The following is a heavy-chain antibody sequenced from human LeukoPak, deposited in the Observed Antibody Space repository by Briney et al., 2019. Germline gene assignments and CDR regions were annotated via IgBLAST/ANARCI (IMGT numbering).Heavy chain of an antibody. V-gene: IGHV3-23*01. CDR2: ISGSGGST. Sequence: GGSLRLSCAASGFTFSSYAMSWVRQAPGKGLEWVSAISGSGGSTYYADSVKGRFTISRDNSKNTLYLQMNSLRAEDTAVYYCAKDGGSSWSLAPGCFDYWGQGTLVTVSS. D-gene: IGHD6-13*01. CDR1: GFTFSSYA. CDR3: AKDGGSSWSLAPGCFDY. J-gene: IGHJ4*02.